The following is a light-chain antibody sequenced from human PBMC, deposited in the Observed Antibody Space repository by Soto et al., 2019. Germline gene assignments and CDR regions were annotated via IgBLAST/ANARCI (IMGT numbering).Light chain of an antibody. V-gene: IGKV1-8*01. Sequence: AIRLTQSPSSFSASTGDRVTIACRASHDISMYLAWYRQKPGKAPELLIYAASKLHTGAPSRFSGSGSGTDFTLTISNLRSEDFATYYCQQYHSYPQTFGQGTKLELK. CDR2: AAS. CDR3: QQYHSYPQT. CDR1: HDISMY. J-gene: IGKJ2*01.